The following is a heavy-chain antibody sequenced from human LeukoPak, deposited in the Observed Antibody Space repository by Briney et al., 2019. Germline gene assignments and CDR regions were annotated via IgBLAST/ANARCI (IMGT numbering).Heavy chain of an antibody. CDR1: GGSISSYY. CDR2: IYYSGST. V-gene: IGHV4-59*08. Sequence: SETLSLTCTVSGGSISSYYWSWIRQPPGKGLEWIGYIYYSGSTNYNPSLKSRVTISVDTSKNQFSLKLSSVTAADMALYYCARHGAVEGGNFDSWGQGTLVTVSS. D-gene: IGHD1-26*01. J-gene: IGHJ4*02. CDR3: ARHGAVEGGNFDS.